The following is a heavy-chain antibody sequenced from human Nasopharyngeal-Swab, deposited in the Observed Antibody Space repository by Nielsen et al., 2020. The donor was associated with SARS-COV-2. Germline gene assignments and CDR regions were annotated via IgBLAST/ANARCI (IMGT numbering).Heavy chain of an antibody. Sequence: SLKISCAASGFTFDDYAMHWVRQAPGKGLEWVSGISWNSGSIGYADSVKGRFTISRDNAKNSLYLQMNSLRAEDTALYYCAKDWGDGYNYADDAFDIWGQGTMVTVSS. CDR3: AKDWGDGYNYADDAFDI. CDR2: ISWNSGSI. D-gene: IGHD5-24*01. CDR1: GFTFDDYA. V-gene: IGHV3-9*01. J-gene: IGHJ3*02.